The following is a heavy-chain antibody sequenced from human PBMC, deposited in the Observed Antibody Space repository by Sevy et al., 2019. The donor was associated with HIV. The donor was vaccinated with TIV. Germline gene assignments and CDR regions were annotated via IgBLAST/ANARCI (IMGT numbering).Heavy chain of an antibody. Sequence: GGSLRLSCAASGFTFSGYAMSWVRQAPGKGLEWVSAINGKGRSTHYADSVEGRFTISRDNSKNTLYLQMNSLRAEDTAVYYCAKTINSGGGVVPAANYYYYGMDVWGHGTTVTVSS. CDR2: INGKGRST. CDR1: GFTFSGYA. J-gene: IGHJ6*02. CDR3: AKTINSGGGVVPAANYYYYGMDV. V-gene: IGHV3-23*01. D-gene: IGHD2-2*01.